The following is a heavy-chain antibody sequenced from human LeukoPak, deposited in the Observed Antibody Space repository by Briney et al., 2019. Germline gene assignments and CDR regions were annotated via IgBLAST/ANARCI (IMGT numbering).Heavy chain of an antibody. D-gene: IGHD3-3*01. CDR3: ARGSITIFGVVRYYFDY. Sequence: GRSLRLSCAASGFTFSSYGMHCVRQPPGRGLEGGAVIWYDGSNKYYADSVKGRFTISRDNSKNTLYLQMNSLRAEDTAVYYCARGSITIFGVVRYYFDYWGQGTLVTVSS. V-gene: IGHV3-33*01. CDR1: GFTFSSYG. CDR2: IWYDGSNK. J-gene: IGHJ4*02.